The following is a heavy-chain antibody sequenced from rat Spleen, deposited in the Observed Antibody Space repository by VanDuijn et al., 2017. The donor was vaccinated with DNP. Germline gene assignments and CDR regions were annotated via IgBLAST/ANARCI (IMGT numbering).Heavy chain of an antibody. D-gene: IGHD1-4*01. CDR1: GFSLTSYS. V-gene: IGHV2-34*01. J-gene: IGHJ4*01. CDR3: AEEPGLGDALDA. Sequence: QVQLRESGPGLVQPSETLSLTCTVSGFSLTSYSVSWVRQPSGQGPEWMGRMWYDGDTSYNSTLKSRLHISRDTSKSQVFLEMNSLQTEDSATYYCAEEPGLGDALDAWGQGTSVTVSS. CDR2: MWYDGDT.